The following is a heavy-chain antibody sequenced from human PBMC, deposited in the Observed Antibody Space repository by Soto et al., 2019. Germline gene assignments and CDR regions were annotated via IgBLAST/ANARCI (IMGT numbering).Heavy chain of an antibody. J-gene: IGHJ6*02. Sequence: WRSLRLSCAASGFTLSSYSLNWVRQAPGKGLELISYISRSSTAAIYYADSVKGRFTISRDNAKNSLYLQMNSLRDEDTAVYYCARDRLGYSYGNSMDVWGQGTTVTVSS. CDR2: ISRSSTAAI. CDR1: GFTLSSYS. CDR3: ARDRLGYSYGNSMDV. D-gene: IGHD5-18*01. V-gene: IGHV3-48*02.